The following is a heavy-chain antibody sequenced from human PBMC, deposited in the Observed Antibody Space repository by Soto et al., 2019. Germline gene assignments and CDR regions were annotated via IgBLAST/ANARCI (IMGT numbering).Heavy chain of an antibody. Sequence: SETLSLTCTVSGGSISSSSYYWGWIRQPPGKGLEWIGSIYYSGSTYYNPSLKSRVTISVDTSKNQFSLKLSSVTAADTAVYYCARLGCSGGSCYLDYYGMDVWGQGTTVT. CDR3: ARLGCSGGSCYLDYYGMDV. J-gene: IGHJ6*02. D-gene: IGHD2-15*01. CDR1: GGSISSSSYY. CDR2: IYYSGST. V-gene: IGHV4-39*01.